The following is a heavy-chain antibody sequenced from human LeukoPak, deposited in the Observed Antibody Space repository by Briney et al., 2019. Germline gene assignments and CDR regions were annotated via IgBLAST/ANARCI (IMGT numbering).Heavy chain of an antibody. V-gene: IGHV3-53*01. CDR1: GFTVSSNY. J-gene: IGHJ4*02. Sequence: PGGSLRLSCAASGFTVSSNYMSWVRQAPGKGLEWVSVIYSGGSTYYADSVKGRFTISRDNSKNTLYLQMNSLRAEDTAVYYCARDTGTYGYYFDYWGQGTLVTVSS. D-gene: IGHD1-14*01. CDR3: ARDTGTYGYYFDY. CDR2: IYSGGST.